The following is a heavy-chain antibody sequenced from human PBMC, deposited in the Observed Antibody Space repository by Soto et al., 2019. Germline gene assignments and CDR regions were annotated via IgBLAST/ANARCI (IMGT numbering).Heavy chain of an antibody. CDR2: IIPLFGTT. V-gene: IGHV1-69*13. Sequence: SVKVSCKASGYTFASYGITWVRQAPGQGLEWMGGIIPLFGTTNYAQKFRGRVTVTADESTSTVYMELNSLRSEDTAIYYCARAHGTSWYNWFDPWGQGTLVTVSS. CDR1: GYTFASYG. J-gene: IGHJ5*02. D-gene: IGHD1-26*01. CDR3: ARAHGTSWYNWFDP.